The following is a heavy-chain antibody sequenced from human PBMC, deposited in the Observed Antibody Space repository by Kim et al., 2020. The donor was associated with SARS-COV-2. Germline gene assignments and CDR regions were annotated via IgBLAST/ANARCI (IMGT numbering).Heavy chain of an antibody. Sequence: NPSLKSRVTISVDTAKNQFSLKLSSVTAADTAVYYCARLQARLESFRFDYWGQGTLVTVSS. V-gene: IGHV4-39*01. D-gene: IGHD1-1*01. CDR3: ARLQARLESFRFDY. J-gene: IGHJ4*02.